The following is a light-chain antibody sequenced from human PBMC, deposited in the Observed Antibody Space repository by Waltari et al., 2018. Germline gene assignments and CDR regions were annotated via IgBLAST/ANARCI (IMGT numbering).Light chain of an antibody. Sequence: EVVVTQSPDTLSLSPGETATLSCRASQNVYTNIGWYQQKPGQPPRLLIYRASSRDTGVPARFSGSGSGTEFTLTINSLQSEDFAIYYCQQYNNWRTTCGQGTRVEI. J-gene: IGKJ1*01. CDR3: QQYNNWRTT. CDR2: RAS. V-gene: IGKV3-15*01. CDR1: QNVYTN.